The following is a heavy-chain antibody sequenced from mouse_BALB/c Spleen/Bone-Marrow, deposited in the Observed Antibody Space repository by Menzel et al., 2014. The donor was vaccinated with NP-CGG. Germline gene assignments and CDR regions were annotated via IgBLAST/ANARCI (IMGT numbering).Heavy chain of an antibody. D-gene: IGHD1-1*01. Sequence: EVQLQQSGAELVKPGASVKLSCTASGFNIKDTYMYWVKQSPEQGLEWIGRIDPANGNTKYDPKFQGKATITADTSPNTAYLQLSSLTSEDTAVYYCARYRYYGSSYAMDYWGQGTSVTVSS. V-gene: IGHV14-3*02. CDR1: GFNIKDTY. CDR3: ARYRYYGSSYAMDY. J-gene: IGHJ4*01. CDR2: IDPANGNT.